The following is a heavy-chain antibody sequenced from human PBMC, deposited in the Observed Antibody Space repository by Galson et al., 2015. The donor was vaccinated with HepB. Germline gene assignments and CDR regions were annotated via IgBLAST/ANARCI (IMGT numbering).Heavy chain of an antibody. CDR3: ARGGDSDLSYFDY. CDR1: GFTFSAYG. CDR2: IWYDGDNK. Sequence: SLRLSCAASGFTFSAYGMHWVRQAPGKGLEWLGVIWYDGDNKYYADSVKGRFTISGDNSKNTLYLQMSSLRAEDTAVYYCARGGDSDLSYFDYWGQGTLVTVSS. J-gene: IGHJ4*02. V-gene: IGHV3-33*01. D-gene: IGHD2-21*02.